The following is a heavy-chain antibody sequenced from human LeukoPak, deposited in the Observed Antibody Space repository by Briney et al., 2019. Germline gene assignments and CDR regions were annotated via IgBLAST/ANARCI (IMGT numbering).Heavy chain of an antibody. CDR1: GFTFDDYA. V-gene: IGHV3-9*01. CDR3: ARTIDYYYYMDV. J-gene: IGHJ6*03. D-gene: IGHD1/OR15-1a*01. CDR2: ISWNSGSI. Sequence: GGSLRLSCAASGFTFDDYAMHWVRQAPGKGLEWVSGISWNSGSIGYADSVKGRFTISRDNAKNSLYLQMNSLRAEDTAVYYCARTIDYYYYMDVWGKGTKVTVSS.